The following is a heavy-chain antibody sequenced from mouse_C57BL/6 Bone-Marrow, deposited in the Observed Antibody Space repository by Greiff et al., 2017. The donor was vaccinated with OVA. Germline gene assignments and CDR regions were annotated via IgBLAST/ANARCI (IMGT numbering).Heavy chain of an antibody. J-gene: IGHJ1*03. D-gene: IGHD1-1*01. CDR1: GYTFTSYW. V-gene: IGHV1-61*01. CDR2: IYPSDSET. CDR3: ARLLRYWYLDV. Sequence: VQLQQPGAELVRPGSSVKLSCKASGYTFTSYWMDWVKQRPGQGLEWIGNIYPSDSETHYNQKFKDKATLTVDKSSSTAYMQLSSLTSEDSAVYYCARLLRYWYLDVWGTGTTVTVSS.